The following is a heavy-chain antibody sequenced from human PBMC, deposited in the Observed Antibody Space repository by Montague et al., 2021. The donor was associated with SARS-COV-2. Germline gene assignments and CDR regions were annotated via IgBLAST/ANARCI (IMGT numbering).Heavy chain of an antibody. CDR2: ISHRGTS. Sequence: SETLSLTCAVYGGSFSDYFWTWIRQPPGKGLEWIGEISHRGTSNYNPSLKRRVSISVDTSKNQFSLYLGSVTAADTAVYYCARGRQHFNMIVVVMTGGEYYFHYWGPGTLATVS. CDR3: ARGRQHFNMIVVVMTGGEYYFHY. V-gene: IGHV4-34*01. CDR1: GGSFSDYF. D-gene: IGHD3-22*01. J-gene: IGHJ4*01.